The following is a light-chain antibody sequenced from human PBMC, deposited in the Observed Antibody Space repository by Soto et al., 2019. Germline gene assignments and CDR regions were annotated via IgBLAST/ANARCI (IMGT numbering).Light chain of an antibody. CDR1: SSDVGRYNY. CDR3: SSFTSTTTFYV. CDR2: EVS. J-gene: IGLJ1*01. V-gene: IGLV2-14*01. Sequence: QSALTQPASVSGSPGQSITISCTGTSSDVGRYNYVSWYQQYPGKAPKLIIYEVSDRPSGVSDRFSGSKSDNTASLTISGLQAEDEADYVCSSFTSTTTFYVFGTGTKVTVL.